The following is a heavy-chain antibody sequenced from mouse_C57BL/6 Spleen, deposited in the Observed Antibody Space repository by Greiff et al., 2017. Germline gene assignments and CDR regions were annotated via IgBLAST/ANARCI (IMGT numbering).Heavy chain of an antibody. V-gene: IGHV5-6*01. J-gene: IGHJ1*03. Sequence: EVQLVESGRDLVKPGGSLTLSCAASGFTFSSYGMSWVRQTPDKRLEWVASISSGGSYTYYPDSVKGRFTISRDNAKNTLYLQMSSLKSEDTAMYYCARQYYGLWYFDVWGTGTTVTVSS. D-gene: IGHD1-1*02. CDR1: GFTFSSYG. CDR2: ISSGGSYT. CDR3: ARQYYGLWYFDV.